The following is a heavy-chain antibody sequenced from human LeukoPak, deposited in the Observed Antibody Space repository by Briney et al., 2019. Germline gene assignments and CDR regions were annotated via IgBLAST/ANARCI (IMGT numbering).Heavy chain of an antibody. CDR2: IYYSGST. CDR1: GGSISSYY. CDR3: ARLRGSGPLGYFDL. J-gene: IGHJ2*01. Sequence: SETLSLTCTVTGGSISSYYWNWIRQPPGQGLDLIGYIYYSGSTNYNPSLKSRVTISIDTSKNQFSLKLSSVTAADTAVYYCARLRGSGPLGYFDLWGRGTLVTVSS. D-gene: IGHD2-15*01. V-gene: IGHV4-59*08.